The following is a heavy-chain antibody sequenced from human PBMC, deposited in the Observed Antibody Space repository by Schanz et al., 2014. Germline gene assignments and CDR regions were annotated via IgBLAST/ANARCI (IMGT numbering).Heavy chain of an antibody. CDR1: GFTFDDYA. Sequence: VQLVESGGGLVQPGRSLRLSCAASGFTFDDYAMHWVRQAPGKGLEWVSGINWNSGNLGYADSVKGRFTISRDNSKNTVYLQMDSLRPEDTAVYYCAKQFLSYYFYGMDVWGQGTTVSVSS. CDR2: INWNSGNL. CDR3: AKQFLSYYFYGMDV. J-gene: IGHJ6*02. V-gene: IGHV3-9*01.